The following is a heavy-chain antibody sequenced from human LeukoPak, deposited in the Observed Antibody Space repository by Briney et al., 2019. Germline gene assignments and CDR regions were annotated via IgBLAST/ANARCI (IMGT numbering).Heavy chain of an antibody. Sequence: SVKVSCKASGYTFTSYGISWVRQAPGQGLEWMGGIIPIFGTANYAQKFQGRVTITADESTSTAYMELSSLRSEDTAVYYCARPGDQLWFGEFPFFDYWGQGTLVTVSS. V-gene: IGHV1-69*13. CDR2: IIPIFGTA. J-gene: IGHJ4*02. CDR3: ARPGDQLWFGEFPFFDY. CDR1: GYTFTSYG. D-gene: IGHD3-10*01.